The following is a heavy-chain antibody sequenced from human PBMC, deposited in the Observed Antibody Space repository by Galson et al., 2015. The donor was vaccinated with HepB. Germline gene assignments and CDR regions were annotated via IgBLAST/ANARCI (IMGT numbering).Heavy chain of an antibody. CDR1: GYTFINYY. Sequence: SVKVSCKASGYTFINYYIHWVRQAPGQGLEWMGFINPSDGRSTYAQKIQGRVTMTRDTSTSTVYMELCSLRSEDTAVYYCARVPYKTARPEGMDYYYAMDVWGQGTTVTVSS. CDR2: INPSDGRS. V-gene: IGHV1-46*01. J-gene: IGHJ6*02. CDR3: ARVPYKTARPEGMDYYYAMDV. D-gene: IGHD6-6*01.